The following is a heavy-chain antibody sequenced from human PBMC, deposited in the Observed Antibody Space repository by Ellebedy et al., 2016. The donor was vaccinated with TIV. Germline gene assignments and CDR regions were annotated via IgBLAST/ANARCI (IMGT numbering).Heavy chain of an antibody. V-gene: IGHV3-7*01. CDR3: ARDGSGSYYFFTFWFDP. D-gene: IGHD3-10*01. Sequence: GGSLRLXCAASGFTFSSYWMSWVRQAPGKGLEWVANIKQDGSEKYYVDSVKGRFTISRDNAKNSLYLQMNSLRAEDTAVYYCARDGSGSYYFFTFWFDPWGQGTLVTVSS. CDR1: GFTFSSYW. J-gene: IGHJ5*02. CDR2: IKQDGSEK.